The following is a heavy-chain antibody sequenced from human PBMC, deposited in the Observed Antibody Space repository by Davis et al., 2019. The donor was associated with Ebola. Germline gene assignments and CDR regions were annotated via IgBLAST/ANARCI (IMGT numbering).Heavy chain of an antibody. V-gene: IGHV4-59*01. CDR3: ARTRYWFDP. J-gene: IGHJ5*02. CDR2: IYYSGST. Sequence: PSETLSLTCTVSGGSLSGYYWSWIRQPPGKGLEWIGYIYYSGSTNYNPSIKSRVTISVDTSKNQFSLKLSSVTAADTAVYYCARTRYWFDPWGQGTLVTVSS. CDR1: GGSLSGYY.